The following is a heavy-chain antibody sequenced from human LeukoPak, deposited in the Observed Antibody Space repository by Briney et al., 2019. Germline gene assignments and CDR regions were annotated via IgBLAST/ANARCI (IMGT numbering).Heavy chain of an antibody. Sequence: PSETLSLTCTVSGGSISSYYWSWIRQPPGKGLEWIGHIFDPGRTKYSPSLKSRVTISVDTSKNQVSLTLTSVTAADTAMYYCAGDYDFWSGNDYWGQGTLVTVSS. J-gene: IGHJ4*02. CDR2: IFDPGRT. CDR3: AGDYDFWSGNDY. CDR1: GGSISSYY. V-gene: IGHV4-59*01. D-gene: IGHD3-3*01.